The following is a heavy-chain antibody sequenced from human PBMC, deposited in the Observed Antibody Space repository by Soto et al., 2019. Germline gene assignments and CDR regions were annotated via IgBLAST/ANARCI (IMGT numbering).Heavy chain of an antibody. CDR2: IYYSGST. D-gene: IGHD3-3*01. CDR1: GGSISSGGYY. CDR3: ARGSGYYDFWSGSRYGMDV. V-gene: IGHV4-31*03. Sequence: PSETLSLTCTVSGGSISSGGYYWSWIRQHPGKGLEWIGYIYYSGSTYYNPSLKSRVTISVDTSKNQFSLKLSSVTAADTAVYYCARGSGYYDFWSGSRYGMDVWGQGTTVTVSS. J-gene: IGHJ6*02.